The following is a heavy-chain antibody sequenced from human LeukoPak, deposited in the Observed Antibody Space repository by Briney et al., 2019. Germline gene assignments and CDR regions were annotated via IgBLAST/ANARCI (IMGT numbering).Heavy chain of an antibody. V-gene: IGHV3-23*01. CDR2: ISGSGGST. J-gene: IGHJ4*02. D-gene: IGHD6-13*01. Sequence: GGSLRLSCAASGFTFSSYAMSWVRHAPGEGLEWVSAISGSGGSTYCADSVKGRFTISRDKTKNTLYLQMKSLRAEDTAVYYCARGPGSNAAGTGGFDYWGGGTLVTVSS. CDR3: ARGPGSNAAGTGGFDY. CDR1: GFTFSSYA.